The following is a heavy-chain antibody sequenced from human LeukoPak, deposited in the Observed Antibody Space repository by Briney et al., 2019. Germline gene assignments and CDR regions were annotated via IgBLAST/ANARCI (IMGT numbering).Heavy chain of an antibody. Sequence: ASVKVSCKASGYTFTDYFIHWVRQAPGQGLEWMGWISPNIGDASYAQKFQDRVTMTRDRSINTAYIELSRLTSDDTAVYYCARMALDGGDSIGFDSWGQGTLVTVSS. CDR1: GYTFTDYF. D-gene: IGHD2-21*02. CDR3: ARMALDGGDSIGFDS. V-gene: IGHV1-2*02. CDR2: ISPNIGDA. J-gene: IGHJ5*01.